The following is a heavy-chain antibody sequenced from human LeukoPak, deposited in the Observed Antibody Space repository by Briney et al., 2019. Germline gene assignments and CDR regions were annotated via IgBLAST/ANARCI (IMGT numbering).Heavy chain of an antibody. J-gene: IGHJ4*02. Sequence: ASVKVSCKASGYTSTRYYMHWVRQAPGQGLEWMGIINPSGGATSYAQKFQGRVTLTRDTSTNTVYMELSSLRYEDTAVYFCARATLSGYYFNYWGQGTLVTVSS. D-gene: IGHD6-25*01. CDR2: INPSGGAT. V-gene: IGHV1-46*01. CDR3: ARATLSGYYFNY. CDR1: GYTSTRYY.